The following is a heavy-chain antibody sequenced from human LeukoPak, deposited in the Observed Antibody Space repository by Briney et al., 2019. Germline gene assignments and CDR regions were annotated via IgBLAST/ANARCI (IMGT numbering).Heavy chain of an antibody. D-gene: IGHD6-13*01. Sequence: SETLSLTCTVSGGSISSYYWSWIRQPPGKGLEWIGYIYSSGSTNYNPSPKSRVTISVDTSKNQFSLKLSSVTAADTAVYYCARRLRYSSSWEDWFDPWGQGTLVTVSS. J-gene: IGHJ5*02. V-gene: IGHV4-4*09. CDR3: ARRLRYSSSWEDWFDP. CDR2: IYSSGST. CDR1: GGSISSYY.